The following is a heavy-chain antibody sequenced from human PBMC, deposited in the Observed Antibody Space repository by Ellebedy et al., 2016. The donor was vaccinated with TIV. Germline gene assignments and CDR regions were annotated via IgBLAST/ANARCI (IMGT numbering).Heavy chain of an antibody. Sequence: MPSETLSLTCGVSGGSINSDNYWSWVRQSPGRGLEWIGEVYHSGHTNYNPSLRSRVSISVDKSKSQFSLRLRSMTAADTAVYYGARDWTRGGGYCASWFDPWGQGTPVTVSS. CDR1: GGSINSDNY. V-gene: IGHV4-4*02. CDR2: VYHSGHT. D-gene: IGHD3/OR15-3a*01. J-gene: IGHJ5*02. CDR3: ARDWTRGGGYCASWFDP.